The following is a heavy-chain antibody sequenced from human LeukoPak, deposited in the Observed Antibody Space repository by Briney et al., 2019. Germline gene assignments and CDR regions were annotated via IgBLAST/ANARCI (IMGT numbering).Heavy chain of an antibody. CDR3: ARDMGGYSGYDYDY. V-gene: IGHV1-2*02. J-gene: IGHJ4*02. Sequence: ASVKVSCKASGYTFTSYYIHWVRQAPGQGLEWMGWIHPNSGGTHYAQKFQGRVTMTRDTSITTAYMELTRLRSDDTAVYYCARDMGGYSGYDYDYWGQGTLVTASS. D-gene: IGHD5-12*01. CDR1: GYTFTSYY. CDR2: IHPNSGGT.